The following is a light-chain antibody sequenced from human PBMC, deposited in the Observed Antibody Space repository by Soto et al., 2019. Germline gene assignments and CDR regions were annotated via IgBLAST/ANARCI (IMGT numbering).Light chain of an antibody. CDR1: NIGSKS. CDR3: QVWDSRSDHLYV. V-gene: IGLV3-21*02. Sequence: SYELTQPPSVSVAPGQTARITCGGNNIGSKSVHWYQQEPGKAPVLVVYDDSERPSGIPARVSGSNSGNPATLTIRRVEPGDEADYYCQVWDSRSDHLYVFVPGTPVTVL. CDR2: DDS. J-gene: IGLJ1*01.